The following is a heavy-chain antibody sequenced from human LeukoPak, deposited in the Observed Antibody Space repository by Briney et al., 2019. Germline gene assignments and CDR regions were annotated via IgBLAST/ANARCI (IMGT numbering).Heavy chain of an antibody. CDR1: GHTFTGYY. CDR3: ASVGYCSSTSCYYYYYMDV. CDR2: INPNSGGT. V-gene: IGHV1-2*02. J-gene: IGHJ6*03. D-gene: IGHD2-2*01. Sequence: ASVKVSCKASGHTFTGYYMHWVQQAPGQGLEWMGWINPNSGGTNYAQKFQGRVTMTRDTSISTAYMELSRLRSDDTAVYYCASVGYCSSTSCYYYYYMDVWGKGTTVTVSS.